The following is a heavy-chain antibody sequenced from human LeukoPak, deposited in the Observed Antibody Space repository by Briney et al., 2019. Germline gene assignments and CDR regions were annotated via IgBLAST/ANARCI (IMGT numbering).Heavy chain of an antibody. CDR1: GGSISSSSYY. CDR2: IYYSGST. CDR3: ARHDYGGVNWFDP. V-gene: IGHV4-39*01. Sequence: PSASLSLTCTVSGGSISSSSYYWGWIRQPPGKGLEWFGSIYYSGSTYYNPSHKSRVTISVDTSKKQFSLKLSSVTAADTAVYYCARHDYGGVNWFDPWGQGSLVTVSS. D-gene: IGHD4-23*01. J-gene: IGHJ5*02.